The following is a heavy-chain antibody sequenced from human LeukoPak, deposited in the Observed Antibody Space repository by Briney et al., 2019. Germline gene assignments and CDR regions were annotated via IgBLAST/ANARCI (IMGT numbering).Heavy chain of an antibody. V-gene: IGHV1-69*05. CDR3: ARDTRGGSSGPIRIDY. CDR1: GYTFTGYY. D-gene: IGHD6-19*01. Sequence: PRASVKVSCKASGYTFTGYYMHWVRQAPGQGLEWMGRIIPIFGTANYAQKFQGRVTITTDESTSTAYMELSSLRSEDTAVYYCARDTRGGSSGPIRIDYWGQGTLVTVSS. J-gene: IGHJ4*02. CDR2: IIPIFGTA.